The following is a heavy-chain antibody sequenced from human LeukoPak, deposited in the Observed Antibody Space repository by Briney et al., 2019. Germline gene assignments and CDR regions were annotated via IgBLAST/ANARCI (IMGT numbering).Heavy chain of an antibody. CDR2: INPNSGGT. CDR3: ARYSSGSPSDH. D-gene: IGHD6-19*01. J-gene: IGHJ4*02. V-gene: IGHV1-2*02. CDR1: GYTFTGYY. Sequence: ASVKVSCKASGYTFTGYYIHWVRQAPGQGLERMGWINPNSGGTNYAQKFQGRVTMTRDTSISTAYMEVSSLRSDDTAVYYCARYSSGSPSDHWGQGTLVTVSS.